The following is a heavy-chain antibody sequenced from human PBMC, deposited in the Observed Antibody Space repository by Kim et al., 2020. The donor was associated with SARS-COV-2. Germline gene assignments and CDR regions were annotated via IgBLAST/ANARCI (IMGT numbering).Heavy chain of an antibody. J-gene: IGHJ6*01. CDR3: ARGGDCSSTSCYFYYY. CDR2: IGGASNYI. D-gene: IGHD2-2*01. CDR1: GFDFGTHS. V-gene: IGHV3-21*01. Sequence: GGSLRLSCAASGFDFGTHSMNWVRQAPGKGLEWVSSIGGASNYIYYADSVKGRFTISRDNANNSLYLQMNSLRAEDTAVYYCARGGDCSSTSCYFYYY.